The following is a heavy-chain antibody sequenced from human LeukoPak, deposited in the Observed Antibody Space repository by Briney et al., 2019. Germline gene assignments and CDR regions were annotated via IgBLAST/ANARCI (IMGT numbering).Heavy chain of an antibody. D-gene: IGHD5-18*01. Sequence: GGSLRLSCAASGFTFSSYAMSWVRQAPGKGLERVSAISGSGGSTYYADSVKGRFTISRDNSKNTLYLQMNSLRAEDTAVYYCAKARRCGYSYGCEFDYWGQGTLVTVSS. CDR2: ISGSGGST. CDR3: AKARRCGYSYGCEFDY. V-gene: IGHV3-23*01. J-gene: IGHJ4*02. CDR1: GFTFSSYA.